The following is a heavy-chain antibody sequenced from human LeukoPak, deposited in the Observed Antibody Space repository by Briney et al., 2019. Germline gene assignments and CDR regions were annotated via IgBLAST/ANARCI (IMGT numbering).Heavy chain of an antibody. J-gene: IGHJ4*02. Sequence: GSLRLSRVASGYPFSSYSMDWIRQAPGKGLEWVSYISVSGGVRSYADSVKGRFTISRDDARNSLYLQMNSLKDEDTAVYYCARDRGYFYDQLDYWGQGTLVTVSS. CDR2: ISVSGGVR. CDR3: ARDRGYFYDQLDY. D-gene: IGHD2/OR15-2a*01. V-gene: IGHV3-48*02. CDR1: GYPFSSYS.